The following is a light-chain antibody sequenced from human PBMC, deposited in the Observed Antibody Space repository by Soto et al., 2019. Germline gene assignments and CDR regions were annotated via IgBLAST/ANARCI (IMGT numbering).Light chain of an antibody. CDR3: QSYDSSLSGWL. CDR1: SSNIGAGHD. Sequence: QSVLTQPPSVSGAPGQRVTISCTESSSNIGAGHDVHWYQQLPGTAPKLLISGNSNRPSGVPDRFSGSKSGTSASLAITGLQAEDEADYYCQSYDSSLSGWLFGGGTKLTVL. CDR2: GNS. V-gene: IGLV1-40*01. J-gene: IGLJ3*02.